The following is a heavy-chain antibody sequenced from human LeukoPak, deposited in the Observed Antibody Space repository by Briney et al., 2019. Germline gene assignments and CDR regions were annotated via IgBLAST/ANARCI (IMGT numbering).Heavy chain of an antibody. J-gene: IGHJ4*02. CDR3: AKPQSPSFDWLPGDY. D-gene: IGHD3-9*01. CDR2: ISYDGSNK. Sequence: SCKVSGYTLTELSMHWVRQAPGKGLEWVAVISYDGSNKYYADSVKGRFTISRDNSKNTLYLQMNSLRAEDTAVYYCAKPQSPSFDWLPGDYWGQGTLVTVSS. CDR1: GYTLTELS. V-gene: IGHV3-30*18.